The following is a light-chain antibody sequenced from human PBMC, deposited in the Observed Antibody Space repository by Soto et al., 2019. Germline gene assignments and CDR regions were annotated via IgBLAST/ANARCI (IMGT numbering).Light chain of an antibody. CDR2: DGN. CDR1: SSDVGSYNF. J-gene: IGLJ2*01. Sequence: QSALTQPASVSGSPGQSITISCAGTSSDVGSYNFVSWYQQHPGKAPKLMIYDGNKRPSGVSNRFSGSKSGNTASLTISGLQAADEADYYCCSYAGSSTFVVFGGGTKLTVL. CDR3: CSYAGSSTFVV. V-gene: IGLV2-23*03.